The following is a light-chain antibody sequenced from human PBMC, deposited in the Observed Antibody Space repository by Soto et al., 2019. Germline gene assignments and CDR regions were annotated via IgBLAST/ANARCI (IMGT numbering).Light chain of an antibody. CDR1: SSYVGSYNL. Sequence: QSVLTQPASVSGSPGQSITISCTGTSSYVGSYNLVSWYQQHPGKAPKLMIYEVSKRPSGVSNRFSGSKSGNTASLTISGLQAEDEADYYCCSYAGSSTLRFGTGTKVTVL. J-gene: IGLJ1*01. CDR3: CSYAGSSTLR. CDR2: EVS. V-gene: IGLV2-23*02.